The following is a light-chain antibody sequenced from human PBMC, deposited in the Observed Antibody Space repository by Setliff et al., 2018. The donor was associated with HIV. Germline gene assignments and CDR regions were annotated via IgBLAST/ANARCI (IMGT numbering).Light chain of an antibody. Sequence: QSVLTQPASVSGSPGQSITISCTGTSSDVGGYDSVSWYQQHPGKAPKLLIYDVNNRSSGVSYRFSGSKSGNPASLTISALQADDDADYYCCSYASNRARVFGTGTKVTVL. CDR3: CSYASNRARV. CDR1: SSDVGGYDS. J-gene: IGLJ1*01. V-gene: IGLV2-14*03. CDR2: DVN.